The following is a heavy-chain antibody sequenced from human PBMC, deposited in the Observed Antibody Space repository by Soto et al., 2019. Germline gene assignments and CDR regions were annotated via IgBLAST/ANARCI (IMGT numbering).Heavy chain of an antibody. J-gene: IGHJ3*02. D-gene: IGHD2-15*01. V-gene: IGHV3-13*01. CDR3: AREVGYCSGGSCYRGAFDI. Sequence: GGSLRLSCAASGFTFSSYDMHWVRQATGKGLEWVSAIGTAGDTYYPGSVKGRFTISRENAKNSLYLQMNSLRAEDTAVYYCAREVGYCSGGSCYRGAFDIWGQGTMVTVS. CDR1: GFTFSSYD. CDR2: IGTAGDT.